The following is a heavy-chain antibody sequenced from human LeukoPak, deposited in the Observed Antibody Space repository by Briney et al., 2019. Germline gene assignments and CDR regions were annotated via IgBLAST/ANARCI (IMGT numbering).Heavy chain of an antibody. J-gene: IGHJ4*02. CDR2: IYYSGST. D-gene: IGHD4-17*01. CDR3: ARMTTVTMPFDY. CDR1: GGSNSSGDYY. V-gene: IGHV4-30-4*01. Sequence: SQTLSLTCTVSGGSNSSGDYYWSWIRQPPGKGLEWIGYIYYSGSTYYNPSLKSRVTISVDTSKNQFSLKLSSVTAADTAVYYCARMTTVTMPFDYWGQGTLVTVSS.